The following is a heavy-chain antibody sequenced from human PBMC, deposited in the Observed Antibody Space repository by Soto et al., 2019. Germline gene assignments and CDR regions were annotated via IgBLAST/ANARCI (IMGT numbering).Heavy chain of an antibody. D-gene: IGHD4-17*01. CDR2: INHSGST. J-gene: IGHJ6*03. Sequence: QVQLQQWGAGLLKPSETLSLTCAVYGGSFSGYYWSWIRQPPGKGLEWIGEINHSGSTNYNRSLKSRVTISVDTSNNQFSLKLSSVTAADSAVYYCARSTVYYYYYYYMDVWGNGTTVTVSS. CDR1: GGSFSGYY. V-gene: IGHV4-34*01. CDR3: ARSTVYYYYYYYMDV.